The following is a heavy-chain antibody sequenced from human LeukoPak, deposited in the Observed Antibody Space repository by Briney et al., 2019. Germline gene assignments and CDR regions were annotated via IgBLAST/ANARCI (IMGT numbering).Heavy chain of an antibody. CDR3: AKAPNSSSWYTFDY. Sequence: GGSLRLSCAASGFTFSSYGMHWVRQAPGKGLEWVAFIRYDGSNKYYADSVKGRFTISRDNSKNTLYLQMNSLRAEDTAVYYCAKAPNSSSWYTFDYWGQGTLVTVSS. CDR1: GFTFSSYG. D-gene: IGHD6-13*01. J-gene: IGHJ4*02. V-gene: IGHV3-30*02. CDR2: IRYDGSNK.